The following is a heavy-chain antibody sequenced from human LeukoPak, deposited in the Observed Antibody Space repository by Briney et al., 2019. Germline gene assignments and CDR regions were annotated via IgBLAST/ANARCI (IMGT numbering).Heavy chain of an antibody. Sequence: GGSLRLSCAASGFTFSSYSMNWVRQAPGKGLEWVSSISSSSSYIYYADSVKGRFTISRDNAKNSLYLQMNSLRAEDTAVYYCARDHTVTTPGNWGQGTLVTVSS. CDR2: ISSSSSYI. J-gene: IGHJ4*02. CDR3: ARDHTVTTPGN. V-gene: IGHV3-21*01. D-gene: IGHD4-17*01. CDR1: GFTFSSYS.